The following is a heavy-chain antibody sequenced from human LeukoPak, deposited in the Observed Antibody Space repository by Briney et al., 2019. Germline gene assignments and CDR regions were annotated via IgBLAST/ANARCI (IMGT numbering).Heavy chain of an antibody. CDR3: ARVGRSGGVFDS. J-gene: IGHJ4*02. CDR2: IKHDGSEK. V-gene: IGHV3-7*01. Sequence: GGSLRLSCAASGFTFSNFGMSWVRQAPGKGLEWVANIKHDGSEKYYADSVKGRFTISRDNAKNSLYLQMNRLRAEDTAVYYCARVGRSGGVFDSWGQGTLVTVSS. D-gene: IGHD3-10*01. CDR1: GFTFSNFG.